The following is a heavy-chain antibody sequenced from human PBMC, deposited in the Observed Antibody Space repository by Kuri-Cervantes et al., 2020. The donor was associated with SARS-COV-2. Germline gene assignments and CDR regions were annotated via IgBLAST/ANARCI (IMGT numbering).Heavy chain of an antibody. D-gene: IGHD2-15*01. CDR1: GYTITSFF. CDR3: ASLGVDCSGGSCWQGFDY. J-gene: IGHJ4*02. Sequence: ASVKVSCKTSGYTITSFFMHWVRQAPGQGLEWMGLITPNGDLTLYAQNFQGRFTVTRDTSTRTVFMELSSLRSEDTAVYYCASLGVDCSGGSCWQGFDYWGQGTLVTVSS. CDR2: ITPNGDLT. V-gene: IGHV1-46*01.